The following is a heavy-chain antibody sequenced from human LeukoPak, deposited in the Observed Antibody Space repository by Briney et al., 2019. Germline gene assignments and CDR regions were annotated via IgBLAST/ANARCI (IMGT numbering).Heavy chain of an antibody. CDR2: INHSGST. CDR1: GGSFSGYY. J-gene: IGHJ6*03. V-gene: IGHV4-34*01. CDR3: ARGPRNYYYYYMDV. Sequence: SETLSLTCAVYGGSFSGYYWSWIRQPPGKGLEWLGEINHSGSTNYNPSLKSRVTISVDTSKNQFSLKLSSVTAADTAVYYCARGPRNYYYYYMDVWGKGTTVTVSS.